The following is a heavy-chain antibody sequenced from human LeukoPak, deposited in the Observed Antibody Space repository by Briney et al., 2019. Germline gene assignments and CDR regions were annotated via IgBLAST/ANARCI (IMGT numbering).Heavy chain of an antibody. Sequence: SETLSLTCTVSGGSISSYYWSWIRQPPGKGLEWIGYIYYSGSTNYNPSLKSRVTISVDTSKNQFSLKLSSVTAADTAVYYCARSSPTYYYGSGPLDYWGQGTLVTVSS. J-gene: IGHJ4*02. CDR2: IYYSGST. V-gene: IGHV4-59*01. D-gene: IGHD3-10*01. CDR3: ARSSPTYYYGSGPLDY. CDR1: GGSISSYY.